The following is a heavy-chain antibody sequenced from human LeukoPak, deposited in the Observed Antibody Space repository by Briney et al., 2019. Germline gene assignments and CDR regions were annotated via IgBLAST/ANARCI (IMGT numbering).Heavy chain of an antibody. V-gene: IGHV1-24*01. CDR2: FDPEDGET. CDR1: GYTLTELS. D-gene: IGHD2-21*02. Sequence: ASVKVSCKVSGYTLTELSMHWVRQAPGKGLEWMGGFDPEDGETIYAQKFQGRVTITADKSTTTAYMEPSSLRSEDTAVYYCATEAIVVVTARDYWYFDLWGRGTLVTVSS. J-gene: IGHJ2*01. CDR3: ATEAIVVVTARDYWYFDL.